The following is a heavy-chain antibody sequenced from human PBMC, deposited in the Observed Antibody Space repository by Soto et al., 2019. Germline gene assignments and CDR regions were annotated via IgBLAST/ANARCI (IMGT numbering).Heavy chain of an antibody. CDR2: IYYSGST. D-gene: IGHD5-12*01. J-gene: IGHJ4*02. V-gene: IGHV4-39*01. CDR1: GGSISSSSYY. CDR3: ASLGSGYDSRPFDY. Sequence: SETLSLTCTVSGGSISSSSYYWGWIRQPPGKGLEWIGSIYYSGSTYYNPSLKSRVTISVDTSKNQFSLKLSSVTAADTAVYYCASLGSGYDSRPFDYWGQGTLVTVSS.